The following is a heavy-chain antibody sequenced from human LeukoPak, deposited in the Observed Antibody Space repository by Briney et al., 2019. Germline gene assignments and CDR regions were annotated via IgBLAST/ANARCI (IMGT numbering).Heavy chain of an antibody. J-gene: IGHJ3*02. CDR1: GFTFSSYG. V-gene: IGHV3-48*04. CDR3: ARDWSTVVTRALAFDI. D-gene: IGHD4-23*01. Sequence: GRSLRLSCAASGFTFSSYGMHWVRQAPGKGLEWVSYISSSSSTIYYADSVKGRFTISRDNAKNSLYLQMNSLRAEDTAVYYCARDWSTVVTRALAFDIWGQGTMVTVSS. CDR2: ISSSSSTI.